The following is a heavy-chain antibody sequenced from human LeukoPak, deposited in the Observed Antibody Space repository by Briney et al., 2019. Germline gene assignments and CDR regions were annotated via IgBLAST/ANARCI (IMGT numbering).Heavy chain of an antibody. V-gene: IGHV4-34*01. CDR2: INHSGST. CDR1: GGSFSGYY. Sequence: PSETLSLTCAVYGGSFSGYYWSWIRQPPGKGLEWIGEINHSGSTNYNPSLKSRVTISVDTSKNQFSLKLSSVIAVDTAVYYCARASSSSFLGYFDYWGQGTLVTVSS. D-gene: IGHD6-13*01. J-gene: IGHJ4*02. CDR3: ARASSSSFLGYFDY.